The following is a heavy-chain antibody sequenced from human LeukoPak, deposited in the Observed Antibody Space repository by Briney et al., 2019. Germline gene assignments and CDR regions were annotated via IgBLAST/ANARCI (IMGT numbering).Heavy chain of an antibody. Sequence: PSETLSLTCTVSGGSISSSSYYWGWIRQPPGKGLEWIGSIYYSGSTYYNPSLKSRVTISVDTSKNQFSLKLSSVTAADTAVYYCARGGFGEFYYFDYWGQGTLVTVSS. D-gene: IGHD3-10*01. J-gene: IGHJ4*02. CDR2: IYYSGST. CDR3: ARGGFGEFYYFDY. V-gene: IGHV4-39*07. CDR1: GGSISSSSYY.